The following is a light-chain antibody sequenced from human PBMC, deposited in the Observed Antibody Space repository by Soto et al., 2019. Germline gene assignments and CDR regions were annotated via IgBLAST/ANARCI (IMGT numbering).Light chain of an antibody. Sequence: IQLTQSPSSLSASVGDRVTFTCRASEDISSYLVWYQQKPGAAPKLLIYAASALHSGVPSRFSGSGSGTDFTLTISSLHPEDFAVYFCQQFKNYPFTVGQGTRLQIK. V-gene: IGKV1-9*01. CDR3: QQFKNYPFT. CDR2: AAS. J-gene: IGKJ5*01. CDR1: EDISSY.